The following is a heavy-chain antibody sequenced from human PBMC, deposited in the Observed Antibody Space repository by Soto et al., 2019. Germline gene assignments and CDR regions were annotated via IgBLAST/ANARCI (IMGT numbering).Heavy chain of an antibody. CDR1: GGSISSGGYY. CDR2: IYYSGTS. CDR3: ARRGISAIGIYFFDY. J-gene: IGHJ4*02. D-gene: IGHD6-13*01. Sequence: SETLSLTCTVSGGSISSGGYYWSWIRQHPGKGLEWIGYIYYSGTSYYNPSLKSRVTVSVDTSTNQFSLKLSSVTAADTAVYYCARRGISAIGIYFFDYWGQGTLVTVSS. V-gene: IGHV4-31*03.